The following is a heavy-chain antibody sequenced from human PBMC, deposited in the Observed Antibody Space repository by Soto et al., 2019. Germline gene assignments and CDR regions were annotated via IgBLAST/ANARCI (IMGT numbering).Heavy chain of an antibody. J-gene: IGHJ6*02. CDR1: GYTLTELS. D-gene: IGHD1-20*01. Sequence: ASVKLLCRVSGYTLTELSMHLVRQAPGKGLEWMGGFDPEDGETIYAQKFQGRVTMTEDTSTDTAYMELSSLRSEDTAVYYCATDPPTNLANWNYGMDVWGQGTTVTVSS. CDR2: FDPEDGET. CDR3: ATDPPTNLANWNYGMDV. V-gene: IGHV1-24*01.